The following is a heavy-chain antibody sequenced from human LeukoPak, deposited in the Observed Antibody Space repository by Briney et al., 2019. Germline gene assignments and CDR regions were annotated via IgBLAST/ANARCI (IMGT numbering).Heavy chain of an antibody. Sequence: GGSLRLSCAASGFTFSSYAMHWVREAPGRGLEWVAFIRYDGSNKYYADSVKGRFTISRDNSKNTLYLQMNSLRAEDTAVYYCAKDKTTFNTAPNYYYMDVWGKGTTVIISS. V-gene: IGHV3-30*02. CDR1: GFTFSSYA. CDR3: AKDKTTFNTAPNYYYMDV. CDR2: IRYDGSNK. D-gene: IGHD5-18*01. J-gene: IGHJ6*03.